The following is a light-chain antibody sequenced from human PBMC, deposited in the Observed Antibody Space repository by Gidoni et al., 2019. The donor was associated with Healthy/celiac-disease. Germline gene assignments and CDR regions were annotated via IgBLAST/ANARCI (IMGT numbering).Light chain of an antibody. CDR2: WAS. CDR1: QSVLYSSNNKNY. Sequence: DIVMTQSPDSLAVSLGARATINCKSSQSVLYSSNNKNYLAWYQQKPGQPPKLLIYWASTRESGVPDRCSGSGSGTDFTLTISSLQAEDVAVYYCQQYYSTPPTFGGXTKVEIK. V-gene: IGKV4-1*01. CDR3: QQYYSTPPT. J-gene: IGKJ4*01.